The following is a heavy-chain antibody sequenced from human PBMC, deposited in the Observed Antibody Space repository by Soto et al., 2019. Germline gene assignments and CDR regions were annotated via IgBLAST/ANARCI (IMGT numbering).Heavy chain of an antibody. Sequence: QVQLVQSGAEVKKPGSSVKVSCKASGGTFSSYAISWVRQAPGQGLEWMGGIIPILGTANYAQKFQVRVTITADESTSTAYMELSSLRSEDTAVYYCEREVWDSSGPGLFDYWGQGTLVTVSS. CDR2: IIPILGTA. CDR1: GGTFSSYA. D-gene: IGHD3-22*01. CDR3: EREVWDSSGPGLFDY. V-gene: IGHV1-69*01. J-gene: IGHJ4*02.